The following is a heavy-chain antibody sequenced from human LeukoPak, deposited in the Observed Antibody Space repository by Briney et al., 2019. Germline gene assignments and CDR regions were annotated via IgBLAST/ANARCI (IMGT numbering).Heavy chain of an antibody. CDR3: AKGRDGYNRYDY. D-gene: IGHD3-16*02. CDR2: INGSGGTT. J-gene: IGHJ4*02. V-gene: IGHV3-23*01. Sequence: GGSLRLSCAASGFTFSSSAMSWVRQAPGKGLEWVSTINGSGGTTYYPDSVKGRFTISRDNSKSTLSLQMNSLRAEDTAVYYCAKGRDGYNRYDYWGQGTLVTVSS. CDR1: GFTFSSSA.